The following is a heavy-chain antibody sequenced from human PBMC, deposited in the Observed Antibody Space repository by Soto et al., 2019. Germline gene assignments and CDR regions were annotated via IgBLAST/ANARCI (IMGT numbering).Heavy chain of an antibody. D-gene: IGHD6-19*01. CDR3: ANHIPLSEQWPAEDY. CDR1: GFTFSSYA. CDR2: ISGSGGST. J-gene: IGHJ4*02. Sequence: EVQLLESGGGLVQPGGSLRLSCAASGFTFSSYAMSWVRQAPGKGLEWVSAISGSGGSTYYADSVKGRFTISRDNSKNTLYLQMNSLRAEDTAVYYCANHIPLSEQWPAEDYWGQGTLVTVFS. V-gene: IGHV3-23*01.